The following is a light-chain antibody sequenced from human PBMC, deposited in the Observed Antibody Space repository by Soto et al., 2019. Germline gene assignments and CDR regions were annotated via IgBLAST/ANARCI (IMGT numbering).Light chain of an antibody. V-gene: IGKV1-9*01. CDR3: QKINSYPLIT. J-gene: IGKJ5*01. CDR1: QGISSY. Sequence: DIQLTHPPSLLSASVGDRVTITCRASQGISSYLAWGQQKPGKAPKLLIYAASTLQSGVPSRFSGSGSGTEFTLTIDSLQPEDFATYYCQKINSYPLITFGKGIRLEIK. CDR2: AAS.